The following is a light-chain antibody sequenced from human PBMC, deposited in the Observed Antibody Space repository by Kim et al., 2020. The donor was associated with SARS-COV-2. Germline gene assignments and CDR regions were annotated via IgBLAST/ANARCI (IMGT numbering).Light chain of an antibody. V-gene: IGLV1-44*01. CDR3: AAWDDSLKGRL. CDR1: SSNIGGNT. Sequence: QSVLTQSPSASATPGQRVTISCSGSSSNIGGNTVNWYQQLPGTAPKLLIYSNNQRPSGVPDRFSGSKSGTSASLAISGLQPEDEADYYCAAWDDSLKGRLFGGGTKLTVL. CDR2: SNN. J-gene: IGLJ2*01.